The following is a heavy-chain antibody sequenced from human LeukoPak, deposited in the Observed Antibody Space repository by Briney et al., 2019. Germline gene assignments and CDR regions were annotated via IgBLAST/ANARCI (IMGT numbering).Heavy chain of an antibody. D-gene: IGHD1-26*01. CDR2: ITGSGSRT. V-gene: IGHV3-23*01. CDR3: AKEVGATSSYYTMDV. Sequence: GGSLRLSCAAPGFKFSTYAITSVRQAPRKGLERVAGITGSGSRTHYADSVKGRFIISRDNSKNTLYLQMSSLRAEDMAIYYCAKEVGATSSYYTMDVWGQGTTVTVSS. CDR1: GFKFSTYA. J-gene: IGHJ6*02.